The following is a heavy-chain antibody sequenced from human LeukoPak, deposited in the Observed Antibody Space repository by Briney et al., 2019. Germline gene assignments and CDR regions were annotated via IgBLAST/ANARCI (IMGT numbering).Heavy chain of an antibody. Sequence: SETLSLTCTVSGGSINRYYWSWIRQPPGKGLEWIGYIYYSGSTNYNPSLKSRVTISVDTSRNRFSLKLSSVTAADTAVYYCTRVGGDDFWSGYYTPYFDYWGQGTLVTVSS. CDR3: TRVGGDDFWSGYYTPYFDY. D-gene: IGHD3-3*01. V-gene: IGHV4-59*01. CDR2: IYYSGST. CDR1: GGSINRYY. J-gene: IGHJ4*02.